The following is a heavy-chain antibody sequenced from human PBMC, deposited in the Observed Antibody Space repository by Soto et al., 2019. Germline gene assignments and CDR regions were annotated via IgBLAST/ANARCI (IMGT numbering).Heavy chain of an antibody. Sequence: SETLSLTCSVSGGSISGAYWSWIRQPPGKGPEWIGYIYYPGSTMYNPSLESRVTISVDTSKNQFSLKLSSVTAADTAVYYCARGVIHWGQGTLVTVS. J-gene: IGHJ4*02. CDR2: IYYPGST. CDR3: ARGVIH. D-gene: IGHD2-21*01. V-gene: IGHV4-59*12. CDR1: GGSISGAY.